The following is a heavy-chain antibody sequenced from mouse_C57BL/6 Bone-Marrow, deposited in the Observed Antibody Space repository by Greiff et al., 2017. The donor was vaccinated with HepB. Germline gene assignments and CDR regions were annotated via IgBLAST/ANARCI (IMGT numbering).Heavy chain of an antibody. CDR1: GYAFSSSW. D-gene: IGHD1-1*01. J-gene: IGHJ3*01. Sequence: QVQLQQSGPELVKPGASVKISCKASGYAFSSSWMNWVKQRPGKGLEWIGRIYPGDGDTNYNGKFKGKATITADTSSNTAYLQLSSLTSEDTAVYYCAPYYLEAYWGQGTLVTVSA. CDR2: IYPGDGDT. V-gene: IGHV1-82*01. CDR3: APYYLEAY.